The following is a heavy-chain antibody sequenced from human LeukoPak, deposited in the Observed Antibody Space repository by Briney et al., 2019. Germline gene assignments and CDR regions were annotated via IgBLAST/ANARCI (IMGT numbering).Heavy chain of an antibody. Sequence: GGSQTLSRAVSRFNFDSSWMHWVRHGPEGGLVCVSRNKREGSSTTYAGSVKSRFTISRDNAKNTLYLQISSLRAEDTAVYYSARDRRYYGYFDSWGQGTLVTVSS. D-gene: IGHD1-26*01. J-gene: IGHJ4*02. CDR2: NKREGSST. CDR3: ARDRRYYGYFDS. CDR1: RFNFDSSW. V-gene: IGHV3-74*03.